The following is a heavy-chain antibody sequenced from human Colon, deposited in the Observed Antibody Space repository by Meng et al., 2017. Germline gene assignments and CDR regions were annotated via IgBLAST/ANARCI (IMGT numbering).Heavy chain of an antibody. V-gene: IGHV3-73*01. J-gene: IGHJ4*02. D-gene: IGHD3-16*01. Sequence: GVLKISCAASGFTFSGSAMHWVRQASGKGLEWVGRIRSKGYSYATAYAESVKGRFTISRDDSKNTAYLQMNSLKTEDTAVYYCSRSYTDDLDYWGQGTLVTVSS. CDR2: IRSKGYSYAT. CDR3: SRSYTDDLDY. CDR1: GFTFSGSA.